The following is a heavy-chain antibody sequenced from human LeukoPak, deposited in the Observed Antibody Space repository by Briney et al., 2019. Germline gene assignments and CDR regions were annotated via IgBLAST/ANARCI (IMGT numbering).Heavy chain of an antibody. Sequence: GGSLRLSCAASGFTFSSYWMSWVRQAPGKGLEGVANIKQDGSEKYYVDSVKGRFTISRDNAKNSLYLQMNSLRAEDTAVYSCARWPKQQLDNYFDYWGEGTLVTVSS. D-gene: IGHD6-13*01. CDR1: GFTFSSYW. J-gene: IGHJ4*02. CDR2: IKQDGSEK. CDR3: ARWPKQQLDNYFDY. V-gene: IGHV3-7*01.